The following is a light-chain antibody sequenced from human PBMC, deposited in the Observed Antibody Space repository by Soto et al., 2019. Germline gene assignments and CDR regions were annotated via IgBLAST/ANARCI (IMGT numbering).Light chain of an antibody. CDR3: QQSYTTPR. CDR2: GAS. Sequence: EIVMTQSPATLSVSPGERATLSFRASQSVSSNLAWYQQKPGQAPRLLFYGASTRATGIPSRFSGSGSETDFTLTISSLQAEDIATYYCQQSYTTPRFGQGTKVDIK. V-gene: IGKV3-15*01. J-gene: IGKJ1*01. CDR1: QSVSSN.